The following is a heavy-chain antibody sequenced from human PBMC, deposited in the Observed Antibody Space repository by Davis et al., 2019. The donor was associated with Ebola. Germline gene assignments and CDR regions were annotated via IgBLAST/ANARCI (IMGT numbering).Heavy chain of an antibody. Sequence: KFQGRVTITRDTSASTAYMELSSLRSEDTAVYYCARYGSGVHGYWGQGTLVTVSS. J-gene: IGHJ4*02. V-gene: IGHV1-3*01. D-gene: IGHD3-10*01. CDR3: ARYGSGVHGY.